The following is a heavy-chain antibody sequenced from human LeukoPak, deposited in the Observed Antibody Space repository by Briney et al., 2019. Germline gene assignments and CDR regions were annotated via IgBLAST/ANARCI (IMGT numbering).Heavy chain of an antibody. J-gene: IGHJ3*02. CDR3: ARDQSTSDFWSGYYRGNAFDI. V-gene: IGHV3-21*01. D-gene: IGHD3-3*01. Sequence: GGSLRLSCAASGFTFSNYNMNWVRQAPGKGLEWVSSISSSSFYMYYADSVKGRFTISRDNAKNSLYLQMNSLRAEDTAVYYCARDQSTSDFWSGYYRGNAFDIWGQGTMVTVSS. CDR2: ISSSSFYM. CDR1: GFTFSNYN.